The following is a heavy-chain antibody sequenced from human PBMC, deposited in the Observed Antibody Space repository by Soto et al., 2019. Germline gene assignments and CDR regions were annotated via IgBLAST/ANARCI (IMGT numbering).Heavy chain of an antibody. V-gene: IGHV3-30*18. J-gene: IGHJ5*02. CDR3: AKDSALVVVPAAYNGWFDP. CDR1: GFTFSSYG. D-gene: IGHD2-2*01. CDR2: ISYDGSNK. Sequence: PXGSLRLSCAACGFTFSSYGMHWVRHSPDKGLEWVAVISYDGSNKYYADSVKGRFTISRDNSKNTLYLQLNSLRAEDTAVYSSAKDSALVVVPAAYNGWFDPWGQGTLVTVSS.